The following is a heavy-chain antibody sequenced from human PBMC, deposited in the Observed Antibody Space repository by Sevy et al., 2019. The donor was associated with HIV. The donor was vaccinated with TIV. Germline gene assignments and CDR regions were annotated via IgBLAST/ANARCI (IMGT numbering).Heavy chain of an antibody. CDR1: GFTFSSYS. Sequence: GGSLRLSCAASGFTFSSYSMNWVRQAPGKGLEWVSSISGLNNYIYYADSVKGRFTISRDNAKNSQYLQMNSLRAEDTAVYYCAREGDSWVPCDYWGQGTLVTVSS. V-gene: IGHV3-21*01. CDR3: AREGDSWVPCDY. D-gene: IGHD6-13*01. J-gene: IGHJ4*02. CDR2: ISGLNNYI.